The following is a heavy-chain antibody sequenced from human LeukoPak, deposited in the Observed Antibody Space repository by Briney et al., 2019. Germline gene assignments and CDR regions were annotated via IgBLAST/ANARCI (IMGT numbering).Heavy chain of an antibody. V-gene: IGHV3-23*01. D-gene: IGHD6-19*01. CDR2: ISGSGGST. Sequence: PGGSLRLSCAASGFTFSSYAMSWVRQAPGKGLEWVSAISGSGGSTYYADSVKGRFTISRDNSKNTLYLQMNSLRAEDTAVYYCARVPREEWLVLYWGQGTLVTVSS. CDR3: ARVPREEWLVLY. J-gene: IGHJ4*02. CDR1: GFTFSSYA.